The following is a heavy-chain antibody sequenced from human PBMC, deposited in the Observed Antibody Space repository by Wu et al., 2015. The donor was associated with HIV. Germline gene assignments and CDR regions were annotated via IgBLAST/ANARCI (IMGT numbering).Heavy chain of an antibody. CDR1: GGTFSNYV. Sequence: QVQLVQSGAEVKKPGSSVKVSCKAFGGTFSNYVIGWVRQAPGQGFEWMGGIIPIANIVNYAQRFQGRVTLTADASTSTAYMELSGLRSADTAMYYCVGGHCGADCYSQLEHFQHWGQGTLVTVSS. CDR2: IIPIANIV. CDR3: VGGHCGADCYSQLEHFQH. J-gene: IGHJ1*01. V-gene: IGHV1-69*12. D-gene: IGHD2-21*02.